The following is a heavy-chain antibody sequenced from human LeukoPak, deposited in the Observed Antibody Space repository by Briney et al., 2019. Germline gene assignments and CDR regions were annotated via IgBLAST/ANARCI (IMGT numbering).Heavy chain of an antibody. CDR2: LSGSGGSP. J-gene: IGHJ4*02. CDR3: ARGGEGDY. V-gene: IGHV3-23*01. Sequence: GGSLRLSCSASGFTVNNNYMSWVRQPPRKGREWVSVLSGSGGSPYYADSVKGRFTISSDNSKNTLYLQINSRKADDPALDYWARGGEGDYWGQGTLVTVSS. D-gene: IGHD3-16*01. CDR1: GFTVNNNY.